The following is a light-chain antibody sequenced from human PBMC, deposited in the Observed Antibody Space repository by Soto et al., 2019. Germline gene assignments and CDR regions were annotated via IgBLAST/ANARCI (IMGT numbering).Light chain of an antibody. V-gene: IGKV3-15*01. CDR2: HAS. CDR3: QQYNKWPLT. CDR1: QSVSSN. J-gene: IGKJ4*01. Sequence: EIVMTQSPATLSVSPGERATLSCRASQSVSSNLAWYQQKPGQPPRLLIYHASTRATSIPARFSGSGSGTEFTLTISSLQSEDFAVYYCQQYNKWPLTFGGGTKVEIK.